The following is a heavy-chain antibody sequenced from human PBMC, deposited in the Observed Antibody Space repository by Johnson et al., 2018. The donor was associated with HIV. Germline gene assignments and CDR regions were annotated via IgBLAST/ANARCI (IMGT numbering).Heavy chain of an antibody. J-gene: IGHJ3*02. Sequence: QVQLVESGGGVVQPGGSLRLSCAASGFTFSSYGMHWVRQAPGKGLEWVAFIRYDGSNKYYADSVKGRFAISRDNAKNSLYRPMNSLRAEYTAVYYCAKSPGKDHGGNSGAFDIWGQGTMVTVSS. CDR1: GFTFSSYG. CDR3: AKSPGKDHGGNSGAFDI. D-gene: IGHD4-23*01. CDR2: IRYDGSNK. V-gene: IGHV3-30*02.